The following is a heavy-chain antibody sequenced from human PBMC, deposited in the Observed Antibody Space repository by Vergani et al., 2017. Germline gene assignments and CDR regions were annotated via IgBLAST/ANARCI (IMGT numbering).Heavy chain of an antibody. CDR2: IIPMFGTT. Sequence: QVQLVQSGAEVKKPGSSVKVSCKASGGTFSSYSTLWVRQAPGQGLEWMGGIIPMFGTTYYAQKFQGRVTITADESTSTAYMELNSLRSEDTAVYYSARGGRAKWLVRVYLDYWGQGTLVTVSS. CDR1: GGTFSSYS. CDR3: ARGGRAKWLVRVYLDY. D-gene: IGHD6-19*01. J-gene: IGHJ4*02. V-gene: IGHV1-69*01.